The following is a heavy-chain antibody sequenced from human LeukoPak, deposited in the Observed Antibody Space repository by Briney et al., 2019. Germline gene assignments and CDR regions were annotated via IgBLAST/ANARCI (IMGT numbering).Heavy chain of an antibody. CDR3: ARVSKTKSPIIWFVEKERKLGPFDY. D-gene: IGHD3-10*01. CDR2: INSDGSST. CDR1: GFTFSSYW. J-gene: IGHJ4*02. V-gene: IGHV3-74*01. Sequence: PGGSLRLSCAASGFTFSSYWMHWVRQAPGKGLLWVSRINSDGSSTSYADSVTGRFTISRDNSKNTLYLQMNSLRAEDTAVYYCARVSKTKSPIIWFVEKERKLGPFDYWGQGTLVTVSS.